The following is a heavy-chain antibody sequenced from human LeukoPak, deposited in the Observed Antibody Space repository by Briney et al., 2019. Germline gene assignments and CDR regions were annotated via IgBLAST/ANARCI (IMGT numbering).Heavy chain of an antibody. CDR3: ARDRVYGDYDYYYGMDV. V-gene: IGHV3-30-3*01. Sequence: GGSLRLSCAASGVASNTYAIHWVRQAPGKGLQWLAVISYEGNNKYNTDSVRGRFTISRDNSKNAVYLQMNDLRAEDTAVYYCARDRVYGDYDYYYGMDVWGQGTTVTVSS. CDR1: GVASNTYA. CDR2: ISYEGNNK. J-gene: IGHJ6*02. D-gene: IGHD4-17*01.